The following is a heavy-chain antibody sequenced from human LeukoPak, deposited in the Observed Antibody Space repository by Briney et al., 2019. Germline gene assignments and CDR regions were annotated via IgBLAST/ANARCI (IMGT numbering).Heavy chain of an antibody. D-gene: IGHD6-6*01. CDR3: ARAHSSSSTFDL. J-gene: IGHJ4*02. CDR2: IWYDGSKK. V-gene: IGHV3-33*01. Sequence: PGRSLRLSCAASGSTFSDYGIHWVRQAPGQGLEWVALIWYDGSKKYYADSVKGRFTISRDNTKNTLYLQLNSLRADDTAVYYCARAHSSSSTFDLWGQGTLVTVSS. CDR1: GSTFSDYG.